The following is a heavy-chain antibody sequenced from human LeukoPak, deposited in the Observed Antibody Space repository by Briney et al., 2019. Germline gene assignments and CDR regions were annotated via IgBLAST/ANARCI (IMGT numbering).Heavy chain of an antibody. Sequence: PGRSLRLSCAASGFTFDDYAMHWVRQAPGKGLEWVSGISWNSGSIDSADSVKGRFTISRDNAKNSLYLQMNSLRAGDTAVYYCARTIEMATISYFDYWGQGTLVTVSS. V-gene: IGHV3-9*01. CDR3: ARTIEMATISYFDY. D-gene: IGHD5-24*01. J-gene: IGHJ4*02. CDR2: ISWNSGSI. CDR1: GFTFDDYA.